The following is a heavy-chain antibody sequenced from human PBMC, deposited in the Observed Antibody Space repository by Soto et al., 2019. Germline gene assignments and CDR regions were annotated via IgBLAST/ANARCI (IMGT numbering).Heavy chain of an antibody. J-gene: IGHJ3*01. CDR2: IYHSGST. CDR1: GGSISSGGYS. V-gene: IGHV4-30-2*01. Sequence: SETMSLTCAVSGGSISSGGYSWGWIRQPPGKGLEWIGYIYHSGSTYYNPSLKSRVTISVDRSKNQFSLKLSSVTAADTAVYYCARVPTHWGQGTMVTVSS. CDR3: ARVPTH.